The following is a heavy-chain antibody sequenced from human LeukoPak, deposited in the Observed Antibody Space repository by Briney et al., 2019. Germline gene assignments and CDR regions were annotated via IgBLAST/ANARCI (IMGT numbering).Heavy chain of an antibody. Sequence: PGGSLRLSCVVSRFTLSDSAIHWVRQASGKGLEWVGRITNKINNYATAYAASVKGRFTISRDDSRNTAYLQMNSLKSEDTAIYYCTARGRVGGISFDHWGQGTQVTVSS. V-gene: IGHV3-73*01. CDR2: ITNKINNYAT. CDR3: TARGRVGGISFDH. D-gene: IGHD1-14*01. CDR1: RFTLSDSA. J-gene: IGHJ4*02.